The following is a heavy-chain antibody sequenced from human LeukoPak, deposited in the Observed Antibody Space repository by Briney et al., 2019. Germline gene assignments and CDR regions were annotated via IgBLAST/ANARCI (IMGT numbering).Heavy chain of an antibody. Sequence: PSETLSLTCTVSGGSLSSYPWSWPREPPGKGLEWVGYIYYRGRTNYTPSLKNRITISVDTSNNQFSLRLSSVTAADTAVYYCARGSVWCPDWGQGTLVTVSS. V-gene: IGHV4-59*08. J-gene: IGHJ4*02. CDR1: GGSLSSYP. CDR2: IYYRGRT. D-gene: IGHD6-19*01. CDR3: ARGSVWCPD.